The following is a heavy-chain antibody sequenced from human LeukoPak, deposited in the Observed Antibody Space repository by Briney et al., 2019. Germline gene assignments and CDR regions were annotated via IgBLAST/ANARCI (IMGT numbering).Heavy chain of an antibody. Sequence: SVKVSCKASGGTFSSYAISWVRQAPGQGLEWMGGIILIFGTANYAQKFQGRVTITADKSTSTAYMELSSLRSEDTAVYYCASGDIVATIKYFQHWGQGTLVTVSS. CDR3: ASGDIVATIKYFQH. J-gene: IGHJ1*01. D-gene: IGHD5-12*01. V-gene: IGHV1-69*06. CDR1: GGTFSSYA. CDR2: IILIFGTA.